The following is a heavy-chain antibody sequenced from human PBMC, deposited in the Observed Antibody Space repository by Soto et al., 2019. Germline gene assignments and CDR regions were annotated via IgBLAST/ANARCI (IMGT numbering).Heavy chain of an antibody. CDR2: FIPIFRTL. CDR3: VRDRRIYYSDPHDEFVASDYEV. V-gene: IGHV1-69*01. Sequence: QVQLIQSAAEVKKPGSSVRVSCTASGGIFGSHGFSWVRQAPGQRLEWVGGFIPIFRTLTYTEKFQARVRIAADESTNTVYLDRSSLTSEDTAVYYCVRDRRIYYSDPHDEFVASDYEVWGQGTMVSVSS. J-gene: IGHJ3*01. D-gene: IGHD3-22*01. CDR1: GGIFGSHG.